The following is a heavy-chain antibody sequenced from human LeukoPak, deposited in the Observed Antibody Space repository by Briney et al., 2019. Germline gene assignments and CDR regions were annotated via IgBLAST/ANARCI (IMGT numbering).Heavy chain of an antibody. Sequence: PSETLSLTCTVSGGSISSSSYYWGWIRQPPGKGLEGIGSIYYSGSTYYNPSLKSRVTISVDTSKNQFSLKLSSVTAADTAVYYCARHWGEFDSSGYYDYWGQGTLVTVSS. D-gene: IGHD3-22*01. CDR1: GGSISSSSYY. CDR3: ARHWGEFDSSGYYDY. J-gene: IGHJ4*02. CDR2: IYYSGST. V-gene: IGHV4-39*01.